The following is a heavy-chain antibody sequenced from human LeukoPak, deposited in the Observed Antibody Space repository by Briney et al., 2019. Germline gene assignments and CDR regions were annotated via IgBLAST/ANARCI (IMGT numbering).Heavy chain of an antibody. CDR1: GGSISSGSYY. D-gene: IGHD1-26*01. Sequence: TSETLSLTCTVSGGSISSGSYYWSWIRQPAGKGLEWIGRIYTSGSTNYNPSLKSRVTISVDTSKNQFSLKLSSVTAADTAVYYCARAYGGSYSEALDYWGQGTLVTVSS. CDR3: ARAYGGSYSEALDY. CDR2: IYTSGST. V-gene: IGHV4-61*02. J-gene: IGHJ4*02.